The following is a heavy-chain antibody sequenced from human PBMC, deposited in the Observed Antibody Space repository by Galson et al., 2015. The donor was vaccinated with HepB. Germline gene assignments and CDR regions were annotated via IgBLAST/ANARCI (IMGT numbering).Heavy chain of an antibody. Sequence: QSGAEVKKPGESLRISCKGSGYSFTSYWISWVRQMPGKGLEWMGRIDPSDSYTRYSPSFQGQVTISADTSISTAYRQWSSLKASDTAMYYCARRANYDSWSGYYDNWFDPLGQGTLVTVSS. D-gene: IGHD3-3*01. J-gene: IGHJ5*02. CDR2: IDPSDSYT. V-gene: IGHV5-10-1*01. CDR1: GYSFTSYW. CDR3: ARRANYDSWSGYYDNWFDP.